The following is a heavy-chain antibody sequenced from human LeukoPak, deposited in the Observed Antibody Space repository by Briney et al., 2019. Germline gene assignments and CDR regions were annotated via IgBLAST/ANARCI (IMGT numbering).Heavy chain of an antibody. CDR2: IYSGGST. V-gene: IGHV3-53*01. Sequence: GGSLRLSCAASGFTFSSYAMSWVRQAPGRGLEWVSVIYSGGSTYYADSVKGRFTISRDNSKNTLYLQMNSLRAEDTAVYYCARDFGASSFSGWGQGTLVTVSS. J-gene: IGHJ4*02. CDR1: GFTFSSYA. D-gene: IGHD4/OR15-4a*01. CDR3: ARDFGASSFSG.